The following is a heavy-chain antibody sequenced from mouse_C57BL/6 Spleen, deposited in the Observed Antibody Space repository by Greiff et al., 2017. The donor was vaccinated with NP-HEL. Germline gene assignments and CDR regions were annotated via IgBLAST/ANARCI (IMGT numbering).Heavy chain of an antibody. Sequence: EVQLVESGGGLVKPGGSLKLSCAASGFTFSDYGMHWVRQAPEKGLEWVAYISSGSSTIYDADTVKGRFTISRDNAKNTLFLQMTSLRSEDTAMYYCARNYYGHGGFAYWGQGTLVTVSA. CDR3: ARNYYGHGGFAY. V-gene: IGHV5-17*01. CDR1: GFTFSDYG. J-gene: IGHJ3*01. CDR2: ISSGSSTI. D-gene: IGHD1-2*01.